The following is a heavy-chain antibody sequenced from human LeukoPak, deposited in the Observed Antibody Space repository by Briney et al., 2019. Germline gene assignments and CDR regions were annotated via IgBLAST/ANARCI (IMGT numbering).Heavy chain of an antibody. Sequence: SETLSLTCTVSGRSISSYYWSWIRQPPGKGLEWVGYIYYSGSTNYNPSLKSRLTISVDTSKNQFSLKLSSVTAADTAVYYCARLRRGYCSSTSCYSVGDYYYYMDVWGKGTTVTISS. D-gene: IGHD2-2*02. V-gene: IGHV4-59*12. CDR2: IYYSGST. CDR1: GRSISSYY. CDR3: ARLRRGYCSSTSCYSVGDYYYYMDV. J-gene: IGHJ6*03.